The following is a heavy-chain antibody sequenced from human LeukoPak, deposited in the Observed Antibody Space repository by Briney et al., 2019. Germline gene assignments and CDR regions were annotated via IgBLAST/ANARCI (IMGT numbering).Heavy chain of an antibody. D-gene: IGHD1-26*01. Sequence: GGSLRLSCAASGFTFSSYGMHWVRQAPGKGLEWVAVIWYDGGNKYFADSVKGRFTISRVNSKNTLYLQMNSLRAEDTAVYYCARDRPEFIVGATDFDYWGQGTLVTVSS. CDR3: ARDRPEFIVGATDFDY. J-gene: IGHJ4*02. CDR1: GFTFSSYG. CDR2: IWYDGGNK. V-gene: IGHV3-33*01.